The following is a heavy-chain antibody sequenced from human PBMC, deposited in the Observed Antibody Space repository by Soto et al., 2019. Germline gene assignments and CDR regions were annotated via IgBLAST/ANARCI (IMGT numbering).Heavy chain of an antibody. V-gene: IGHV1-18*01. CDR3: ARDPGYDYIWGSYRGYYFDY. Sequence: QVQLVQSGAEVKKPGASVKVSCKASGYTFNSYGISWVRQAPGQGLEWMGWISAYNGNTNYAQKFQGRVTMTTDTSTSTDYMELRSLRSDDTAVYYCARDPGYDYIWGSYRGYYFDYWGQGTLVTVSS. J-gene: IGHJ4*02. D-gene: IGHD3-16*02. CDR1: GYTFNSYG. CDR2: ISAYNGNT.